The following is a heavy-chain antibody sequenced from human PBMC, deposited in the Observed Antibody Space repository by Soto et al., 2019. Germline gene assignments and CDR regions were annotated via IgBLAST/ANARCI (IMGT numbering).Heavy chain of an antibody. CDR2: IYHSGST. CDR1: GGSISSGGYS. Sequence: TSETLSLTCAVSGGSISSGGYSWSWIRQPPGKGLEWIGYIYHSGSTYYNPSLKSRVTISVDRSKNQFSLKLSSVTAADTAVYFCSRAPEGFGDQEYYFDYWGQGTLVTVSS. J-gene: IGHJ4*02. D-gene: IGHD3-10*01. V-gene: IGHV4-30-2*01. CDR3: SRAPEGFGDQEYYFDY.